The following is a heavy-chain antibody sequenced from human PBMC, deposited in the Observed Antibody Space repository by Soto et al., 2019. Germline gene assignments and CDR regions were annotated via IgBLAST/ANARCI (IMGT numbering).Heavy chain of an antibody. J-gene: IGHJ5*02. CDR2: IIPIIGII. CDR3: AGDHYSNYNDSHASSYP. V-gene: IGHV1-69*04. Sequence: SVKVSCKASGGTFSTYTITWVRQAPGQGLEWMGRIIPIIGIINYAQKFQGRVTITADKFTGTAYMELTRLRSDDTAVYYCAGDHYSNYNDSHASSYPLGEXTLGTVSS. D-gene: IGHD3-22*01. CDR1: GGTFSTYT.